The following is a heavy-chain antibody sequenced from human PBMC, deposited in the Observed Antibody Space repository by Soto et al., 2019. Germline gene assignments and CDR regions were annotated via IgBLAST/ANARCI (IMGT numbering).Heavy chain of an antibody. CDR1: GGSISSGDYY. J-gene: IGHJ4*02. Sequence: QVQLQESGPGLVKPSQTLSLTCTVSGGSISSGDYYWSWIRQPPGKGLEWIGYIYYSGSTYYNPSLKGRVTISVDTSKNQFSLKLSSVTAADTAVYYCARDRRYYDSSGYPTTGGFDYWGQGTLVTVSS. D-gene: IGHD3-22*01. V-gene: IGHV4-30-4*01. CDR2: IYYSGST. CDR3: ARDRRYYDSSGYPTTGGFDY.